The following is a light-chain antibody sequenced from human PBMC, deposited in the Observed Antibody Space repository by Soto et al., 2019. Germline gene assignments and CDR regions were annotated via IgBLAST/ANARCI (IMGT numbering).Light chain of an antibody. V-gene: IGLV2-14*01. J-gene: IGLJ2*01. CDR2: DVS. Sequence: QSALTQPASVSGSPGQSITISCTGTSSDVGGYNYDSWYQQHPGKAPKLIIYDVSNRPSGVSNRFSGSKSGNTASLTISGLQAEDEADYYCSSYTSSSTYVVFGGGTKLTVL. CDR3: SSYTSSSTYVV. CDR1: SSDVGGYNY.